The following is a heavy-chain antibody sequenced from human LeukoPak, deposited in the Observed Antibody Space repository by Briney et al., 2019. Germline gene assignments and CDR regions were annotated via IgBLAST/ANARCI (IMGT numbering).Heavy chain of an antibody. CDR1: GYTFTNYH. CDR2: INPSCGST. V-gene: IGHV1-46*01. J-gene: IGHJ6*02. D-gene: IGHD3-3*01. Sequence: ASVKVSCKASGYTFTNYHIHWVRQAPGQGLEWMGRINPSCGSTTYAQKFQGRVTMTRNTSTTTVYMELSSLRSEDTAVYYCARDRANYDFWNGYLAYGMDVWGQGTTVTVSS. CDR3: ARDRANYDFWNGYLAYGMDV.